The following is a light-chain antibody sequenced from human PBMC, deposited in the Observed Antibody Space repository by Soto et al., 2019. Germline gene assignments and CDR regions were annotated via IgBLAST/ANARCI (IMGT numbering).Light chain of an antibody. Sequence: DIQMTQSPSSLSASVGDRVTITCRASQCISNYLAWYQQKPGKVPKLLIYAASTLQSGVPSRFSSSGSGTDFTLTISSLQPEDVATYYCQKYNSAPWTFGPGTKVDIK. CDR2: AAS. CDR1: QCISNY. J-gene: IGKJ3*01. CDR3: QKYNSAPWT. V-gene: IGKV1-27*01.